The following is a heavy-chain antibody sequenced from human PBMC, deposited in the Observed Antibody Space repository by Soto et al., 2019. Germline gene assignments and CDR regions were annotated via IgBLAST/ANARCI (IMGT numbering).Heavy chain of an antibody. Sequence: PGGSLRLSCAASGFTVSNNYMSSVRQAPGKGLEWVSVIYSSGNTYYADSVRGRFTISRDNSKSTLYLQMNSPRAEDTAVYYCARARDGYNFLYEPTWGQGTLVTVSS. CDR3: ARARDGYNFLYEPT. V-gene: IGHV3-53*01. J-gene: IGHJ4*02. D-gene: IGHD5-12*01. CDR2: IYSSGNT. CDR1: GFTVSNNY.